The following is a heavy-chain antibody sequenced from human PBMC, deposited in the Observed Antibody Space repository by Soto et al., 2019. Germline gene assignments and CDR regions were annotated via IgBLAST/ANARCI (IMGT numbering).Heavy chain of an antibody. D-gene: IGHD3-3*01. V-gene: IGHV4-39*01. Sequence: SETLSLTCTVSGGSISSSTCYWGWIRQSPGKGLEWIGSTYYSGSTYYNPSLKSRVTVSVDTSKNQFSLKLSSVTAADTAVYYCATTTFWSGVSCRYYYYMDVWGRGTTVTVSS. CDR2: TYYSGST. CDR3: ATTTFWSGVSCRYYYYMDV. J-gene: IGHJ6*03. CDR1: GGSISSSTCY.